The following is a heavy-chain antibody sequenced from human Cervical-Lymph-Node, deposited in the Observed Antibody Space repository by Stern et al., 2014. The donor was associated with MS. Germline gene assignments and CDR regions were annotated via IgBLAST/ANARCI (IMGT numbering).Heavy chain of an antibody. CDR2: ISWDDDK. Sequence: QVTLKESGPTLVKPTQTLTLTCTFSGFSLSASGVSVGWIRHPPGKALEWLALISWDDDKRYSPSLKSRLTITKDTSKNQVVLTMTNMDPVDTATFYCARGNSTGYYRDWFDPWGQGTLVTVSS. CDR1: GFSLSASGVS. V-gene: IGHV2-5*02. D-gene: IGHD6-19*01. J-gene: IGHJ5*02. CDR3: ARGNSTGYYRDWFDP.